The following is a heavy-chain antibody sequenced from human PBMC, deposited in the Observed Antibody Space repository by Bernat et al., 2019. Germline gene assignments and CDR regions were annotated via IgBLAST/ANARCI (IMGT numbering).Heavy chain of an antibody. CDR3: ASESTSGYVFDY. CDR2: IYYSGST. CDR1: GGSISSSSYY. Sequence: QLQLQESGPGLVKPSETLSLTCTVSGGSISSSSYYWGWIRQPPGKGLEWIGSIYYSGSTYYNPSLKSRVTISVDTSKNQFSLKLSSVTAADTAVYYWASESTSGYVFDYWGQGTLVTVSS. J-gene: IGHJ4*02. D-gene: IGHD5-12*01. V-gene: IGHV4-39*01.